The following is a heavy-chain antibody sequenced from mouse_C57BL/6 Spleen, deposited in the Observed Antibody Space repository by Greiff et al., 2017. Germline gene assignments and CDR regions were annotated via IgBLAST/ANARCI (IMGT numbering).Heavy chain of an antibody. D-gene: IGHD3-1*01. V-gene: IGHV3-6*01. CDR2: ISYDGSN. CDR1: GYSITSGYY. CDR3: ARDRAFYNYFDY. Sequence: EVKLVESGPGLVKPSQSLSLTCSVTGYSITSGYYWKWIRQFPGNKLEWMGYISYDGSNNYNPSLKNRISITRDTSKNQFFLKLNSVTTEDTATYYCARDRAFYNYFDYWGQGTTLTVSS. J-gene: IGHJ2*01.